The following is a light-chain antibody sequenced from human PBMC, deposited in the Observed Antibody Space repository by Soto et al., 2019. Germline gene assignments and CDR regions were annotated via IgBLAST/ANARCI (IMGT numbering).Light chain of an antibody. V-gene: IGLV2-8*01. Sequence: QSVLTQPPSASGSPGESVAISCPGTSSDVGGYNYVSWYQQHPGKAPKLMIYEVNKRPSGGPDRFSGSKSGNTASLTVSGLQAEDEADYYCSSYAGSNNLYVFGTGTKVTVL. CDR1: SSDVGGYNY. CDR3: SSYAGSNNLYV. J-gene: IGLJ1*01. CDR2: EVN.